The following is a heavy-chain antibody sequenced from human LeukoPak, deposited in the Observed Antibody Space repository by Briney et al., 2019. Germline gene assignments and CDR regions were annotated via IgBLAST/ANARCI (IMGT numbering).Heavy chain of an antibody. Sequence: GGSLRLSCAASGFTFSSYAMSWVRQAPGKGLEWVSAISGSGGSTYHADSVKGRFTISRDNSKNTLYLQMNSLRAEDTAVYYCAKVVSWDYYYYMDVWGKGTTVTVSS. CDR2: ISGSGGST. V-gene: IGHV3-23*01. CDR1: GFTFSSYA. CDR3: AKVVSWDYYYYMDV. D-gene: IGHD2-8*01. J-gene: IGHJ6*03.